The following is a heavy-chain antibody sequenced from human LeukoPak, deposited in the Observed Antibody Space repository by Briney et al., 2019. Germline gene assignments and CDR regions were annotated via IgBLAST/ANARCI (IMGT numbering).Heavy chain of an antibody. CDR3: TKDTLRSGYPSQFDY. V-gene: IGHV3-23*01. J-gene: IGHJ4*02. D-gene: IGHD5-18*01. CDR1: GFTFSSYA. Sequence: PGGSLRLSCAASGFTFSSYAMNWVRQSPVKGLEWVSGISGSGGNSFYADSVKGRFSTSRDNAKNTLYLHMNNLRAEDTAIYYCTKDTLRSGYPSQFDYWGQGILVTVSP. CDR2: ISGSGGNS.